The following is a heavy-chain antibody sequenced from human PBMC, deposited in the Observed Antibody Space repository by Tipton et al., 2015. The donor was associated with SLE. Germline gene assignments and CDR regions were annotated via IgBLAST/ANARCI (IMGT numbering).Heavy chain of an antibody. CDR1: GGSISSGGYY. J-gene: IGHJ4*02. Sequence: TLSLTCTVSGGSISSGGYYWSWIRQHPGKGLEWIGYVYYSGSTYYNPSLKSRVTISIDTSKNQFSLKLGSVTAADTAVYFCARGGPRYYFDYWGQGTLVTVSS. D-gene: IGHD5-12*01. V-gene: IGHV4-31*03. CDR2: VYYSGST. CDR3: ARGGPRYYFDY.